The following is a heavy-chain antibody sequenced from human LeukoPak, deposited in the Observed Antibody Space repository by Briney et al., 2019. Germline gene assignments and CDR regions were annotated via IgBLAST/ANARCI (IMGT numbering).Heavy chain of an antibody. CDR1: GGSISSYY. J-gene: IGHJ3*02. D-gene: IGHD2-15*01. CDR3: ARRRVCSGGSCGAFDI. CDR2: IHTSGST. Sequence: SETLSLTCTVSGGSISSYYWSWIRQPAGKGLEWIGRIHTSGSTNYNPSLKSRVTMSVDTSKNQFSLKLSSVTAADTAVYYCARRRVCSGGSCGAFDIWGQGTMVTVSS. V-gene: IGHV4-4*07.